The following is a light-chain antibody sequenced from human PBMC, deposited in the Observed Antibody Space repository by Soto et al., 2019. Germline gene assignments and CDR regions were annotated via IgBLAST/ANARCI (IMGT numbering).Light chain of an antibody. Sequence: SYELTQPPSVSVSPGQTASITCSGDKLGDKYASWYQQKPGQSPVLVIYQDSKRPSGIPERFSGSNSGNTATLTISGTQAMDGADYYCQAWDSSTGVFGTGTKVTVL. CDR1: KLGDKY. V-gene: IGLV3-1*01. CDR3: QAWDSSTGV. CDR2: QDS. J-gene: IGLJ1*01.